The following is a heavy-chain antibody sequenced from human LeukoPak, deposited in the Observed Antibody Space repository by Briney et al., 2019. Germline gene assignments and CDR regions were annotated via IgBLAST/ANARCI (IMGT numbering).Heavy chain of an antibody. CDR2: ISSSSSTI. CDR3: ARGEKYSSSWVDY. Sequence: GGSLRLSCAASGFTFSDYYMSWIRQAPGKGLEWVSYISSSSSTIYYADSVKGRFTISRDNAKNSLYLQMNSLRAEDTAVYYCARGEKYSSSWVDYWGQGTLVTVSS. D-gene: IGHD6-6*01. V-gene: IGHV3-11*04. J-gene: IGHJ4*02. CDR1: GFTFSDYY.